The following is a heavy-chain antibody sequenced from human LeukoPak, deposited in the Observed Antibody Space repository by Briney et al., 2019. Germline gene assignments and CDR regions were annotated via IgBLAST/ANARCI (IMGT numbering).Heavy chain of an antibody. CDR2: IYYSGST. CDR1: GGSISSYY. V-gene: IGHV4-59*01. Sequence: PSETLSLTCTVSGGSISSYYWSLIRQPPGKGLEWIGYIYYSGSTNYNPSLKSRVTISVDTSKNQFSLKLSSVTAADTAVYYCARAPIVVVPAATDDYYYYGMDVWGQGTTVTVSS. D-gene: IGHD2-2*01. CDR3: ARAPIVVVPAATDDYYYYGMDV. J-gene: IGHJ6*02.